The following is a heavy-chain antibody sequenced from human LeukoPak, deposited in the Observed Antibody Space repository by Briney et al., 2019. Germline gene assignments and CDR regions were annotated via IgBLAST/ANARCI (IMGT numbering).Heavy chain of an antibody. Sequence: GASVTVSCKASGYTFTSYDINWVRQAPGQGLEWMGRIIPILGIANYAQKFQGRVTITADKSTSTAYMELSSLRSEDTAVYYCARDVKRITIFGVVKPAYYYYGMDVWGQGTTVTVSS. CDR3: ARDVKRITIFGVVKPAYYYYGMDV. D-gene: IGHD3-3*01. J-gene: IGHJ6*02. V-gene: IGHV1-69*04. CDR1: GYTFTSYD. CDR2: IIPILGIA.